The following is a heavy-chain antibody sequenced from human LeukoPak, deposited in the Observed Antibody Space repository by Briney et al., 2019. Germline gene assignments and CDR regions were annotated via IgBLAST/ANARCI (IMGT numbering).Heavy chain of an antibody. Sequence: SENLSLNCTVSGGSISSYYWSWLRQPPGKGLEWIGNIYYSGSTNYNPSLKSRVTISVDTSKNQFSLKLSSVTAADTAVYYCARVGLWDYFDYWGQGTLVTVSS. V-gene: IGHV4-59*01. D-gene: IGHD5-18*01. J-gene: IGHJ4*02. CDR2: IYYSGST. CDR1: GGSISSYY. CDR3: ARVGLWDYFDY.